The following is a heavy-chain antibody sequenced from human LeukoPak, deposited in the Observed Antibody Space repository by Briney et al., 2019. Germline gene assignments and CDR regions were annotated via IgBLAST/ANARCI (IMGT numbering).Heavy chain of an antibody. J-gene: IGHJ3*02. CDR2: IYYSGST. V-gene: IGHV4-59*12. CDR1: GGSISSYY. CDR3: ARSPLHMMMDAFDI. D-gene: IGHD3-16*01. Sequence: SETLSLTCTVSGGSISSYYWSWIRQPPGKGLEWIGYIYYSGSTNYNPSLKSRVTMSVDTSKNQFSLKLSSVTAADTAVYYCARSPLHMMMDAFDIWGQGTMVTVSS.